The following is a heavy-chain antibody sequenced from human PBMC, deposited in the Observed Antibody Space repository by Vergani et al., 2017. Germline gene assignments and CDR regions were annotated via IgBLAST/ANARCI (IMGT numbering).Heavy chain of an antibody. V-gene: IGHV3-9*01. CDR3: TTDLYNWNKFDY. Sequence: EVQLLESGGDLVQPGGSLRLSCAASGFVFDEYALHWVRQSPGKGLEWVSGISWNRGKIAYADSVKGRFTISRDDSKNTLYLQMNSLKTEDTAVYYCTTDLYNWNKFDYWGQGTLVTVSS. D-gene: IGHD1/OR15-1a*01. CDR1: GFVFDEYA. J-gene: IGHJ4*02. CDR2: ISWNRGKI.